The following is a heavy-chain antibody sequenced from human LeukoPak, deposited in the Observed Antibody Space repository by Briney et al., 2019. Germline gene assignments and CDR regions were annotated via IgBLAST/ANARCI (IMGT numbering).Heavy chain of an antibody. D-gene: IGHD2-21*01. CDR2: INPNSGGT. Sequence: ASVKVSCKTSGYSFTDYYMHWVRQAPGQGLERMGWINPNSGGTSAAQKFQGRVTMTRDTSITTVYMEVSWLTSDDTAIYYCARADRLHGGPYLIGPWGQGTLVTVSS. CDR3: ARADRLHGGPYLIGP. J-gene: IGHJ5*02. CDR1: GYSFTDYY. V-gene: IGHV1-2*02.